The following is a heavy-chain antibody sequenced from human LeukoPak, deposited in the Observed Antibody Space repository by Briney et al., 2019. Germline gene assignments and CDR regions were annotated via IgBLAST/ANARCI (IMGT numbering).Heavy chain of an antibody. CDR1: GFTFSDYY. CDR3: ARGRVVPAATTLDY. V-gene: IGHV3-11*01. Sequence: GGSLRLSCAASGFTFSDYYRSWIRQAPGKGLEWVSYISSSGSTIYYADSVKGRFTISRDNAKNSLYLQMNSLRAEDTAVYYCARGRVVPAATTLDYWGQGTLVTVSS. J-gene: IGHJ4*02. CDR2: ISSSGSTI. D-gene: IGHD2-2*01.